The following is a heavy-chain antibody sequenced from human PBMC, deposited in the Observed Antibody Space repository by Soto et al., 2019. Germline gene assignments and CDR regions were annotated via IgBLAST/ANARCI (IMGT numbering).Heavy chain of an antibody. CDR1: GYTFTAYY. CDR2: VNPHSGAT. V-gene: IGHV1-2*04. J-gene: IGHJ3*02. Sequence: ASVKVSCKASGYTFTAYYTLWLRQAPGQRLEWMGWVNPHSGATVFAQKFLGSVTLTTDTSINTAYMELTSLTSDATALYYCARPPNPWEPYAFHIWGHGALVTVSS. CDR3: ARPPNPWEPYAFHI. D-gene: IGHD1-26*01.